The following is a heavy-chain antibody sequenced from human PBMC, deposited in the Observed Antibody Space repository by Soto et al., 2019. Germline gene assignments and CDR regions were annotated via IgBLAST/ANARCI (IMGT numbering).Heavy chain of an antibody. D-gene: IGHD5-18*01. CDR2: IKEDGSEK. CDR3: AKRKNEYTVFDS. Sequence: GGSLRLSCAASGFTFSSYWMTWVRQAPGKGLEWVANIKEDGSEKYYADSVKGRFTISRDNAKNSLYLQMNSLRDEDTVVYYCAKRKNEYTVFDSWGQGTLVTVSS. CDR1: GFTFSSYW. V-gene: IGHV3-7*01. J-gene: IGHJ4*02.